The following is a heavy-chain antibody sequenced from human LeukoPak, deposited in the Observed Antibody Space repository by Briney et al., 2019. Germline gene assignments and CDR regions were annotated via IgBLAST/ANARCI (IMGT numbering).Heavy chain of an antibody. V-gene: IGHV1-69*13. CDR2: IIPIFGTA. J-gene: IGHJ6*02. D-gene: IGHD3-10*01. CDR3: ARHYGSGGKYYYYGMDG. CDR1: GGTFSSYA. Sequence: SVKVSCKASGGTFSSYAISWVRQAPGQGLEWMGGIIPIFGTANYAQKFQGRVTITADESTSTAYLELSSLRSEDTAVYYCARHYGSGGKYYYYGMDGWGQGTTVTVSS.